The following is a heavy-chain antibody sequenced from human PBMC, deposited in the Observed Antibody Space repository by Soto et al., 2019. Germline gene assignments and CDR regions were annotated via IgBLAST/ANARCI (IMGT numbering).Heavy chain of an antibody. CDR2: LHAEDGET. V-gene: IGHV1-24*01. J-gene: IGHJ4*02. Sequence: ASVKDSCKVSGYSLSDLSIHWVRQAPGKGLEWMGGLHAEDGETIYAQKLQGRGTMTEDTSTDTAYMELSSLTSEDTAMYYCATLPRTIERTPAAIWSFDSWGQGTLVTVSS. CDR1: GYSLSDLS. CDR3: ATLPRTIERTPAAIWSFDS. D-gene: IGHD2-2*01.